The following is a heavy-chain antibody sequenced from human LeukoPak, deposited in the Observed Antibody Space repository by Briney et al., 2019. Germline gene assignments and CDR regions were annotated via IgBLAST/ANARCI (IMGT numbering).Heavy chain of an antibody. CDR2: IYPGDSDT. CDR1: GYSSTSYW. V-gene: IGHV5-51*01. CDR3: ARHLSDCSSTSCYGNWFDP. D-gene: IGHD2-2*01. J-gene: IGHJ5*02. Sequence: PGESLKISCKGSGYSSTSYWIGWVRQMPGKGLEWMGIIYPGDSDTRYSPSFQGQATISADKSISTAYLQWSSLKASDTAMYYCARHLSDCSSTSCYGNWFDPWGQRTLGTVSS.